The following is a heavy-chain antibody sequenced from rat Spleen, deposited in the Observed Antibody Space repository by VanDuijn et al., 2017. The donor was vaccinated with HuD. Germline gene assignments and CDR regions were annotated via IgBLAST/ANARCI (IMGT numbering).Heavy chain of an antibody. CDR3: TRDYYDGSYYPLVMDA. J-gene: IGHJ4*01. D-gene: IGHD1-12*02. CDR1: GFSLTSYN. Sequence: QVQLMESGPVLVQPSQTLSLTCTVSGFSLTSYNVHWVRQPTGKGLEWMGIIWTGGSTDYNSALKSRLSISRDTSKSQVFLKMNSLQTEDTAIYFCTRDYYDGSYYPLVMDAWGQGASVTVSS. V-gene: IGHV2-30*01. CDR2: IWTGGST.